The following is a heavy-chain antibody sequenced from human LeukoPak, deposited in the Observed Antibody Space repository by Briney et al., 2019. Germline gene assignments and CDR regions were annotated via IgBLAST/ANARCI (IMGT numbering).Heavy chain of an antibody. CDR2: LYSSVDT. J-gene: IGHJ2*01. CDR3: AKDLKSSRRSYWYFDL. Sequence: PSETLSLTCTVSGNSVSPFYWNWVRQSAGKGLEWIGRLYSSVDTNYNPSLKSRVTMSLNTSNNHFSLILTSVTAADTAIYFCAKDLKSSRRSYWYFDLWGRGIAVTVSS. V-gene: IGHV4-4*07. D-gene: IGHD3-3*01. CDR1: GNSVSPFY.